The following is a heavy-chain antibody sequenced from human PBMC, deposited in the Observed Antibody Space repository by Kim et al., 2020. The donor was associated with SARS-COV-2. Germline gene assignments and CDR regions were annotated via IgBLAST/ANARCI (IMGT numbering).Heavy chain of an antibody. CDR2: IKEDGSEK. V-gene: IGHV3-7*03. Sequence: GGSLRLSCAASGFTFNNYWMSWVRQAPGKGLEWVANIKEDGSEKYYVDSVKGRFTISRDNSKNSLYLQMDSLRAEDTAVYYCARCWDSGYYFDYWGQGTLVTVSP. J-gene: IGHJ4*02. CDR1: GFTFNNYW. CDR3: ARCWDSGYYFDY. D-gene: IGHD1-26*01.